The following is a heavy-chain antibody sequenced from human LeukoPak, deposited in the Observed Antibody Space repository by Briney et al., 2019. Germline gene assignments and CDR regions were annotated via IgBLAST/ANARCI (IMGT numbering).Heavy chain of an antibody. CDR2: INPNSGNT. D-gene: IGHD2-8*01. Sequence: ASVKVSCKASGYTFTSYDINWVRQATGQGLEWMGWINPNSGNTGHAQKFQGRVTMTRNTSISTAYMELSSLRSEDTAVYYCARGLYCTNGVCYGGFDYWGQGTLVTVSS. J-gene: IGHJ4*02. CDR3: ARGLYCTNGVCYGGFDY. V-gene: IGHV1-8*01. CDR1: GYTFTSYD.